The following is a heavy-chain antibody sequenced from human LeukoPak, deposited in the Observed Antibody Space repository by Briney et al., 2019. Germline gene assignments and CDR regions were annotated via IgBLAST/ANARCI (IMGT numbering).Heavy chain of an antibody. Sequence: GGSLRLSCAASGFTFSSYGMHWVRQAPGKGLECVAFIRHDGSQKFYADSMKGRFTISRDNSKNTLSLQMNSLRVDDTAVYYCAKFSYGDYVTWGQGTLVTVSA. CDR1: GFTFSSYG. D-gene: IGHD4-17*01. CDR3: AKFSYGDYVT. J-gene: IGHJ5*02. CDR2: IRHDGSQK. V-gene: IGHV3-30*02.